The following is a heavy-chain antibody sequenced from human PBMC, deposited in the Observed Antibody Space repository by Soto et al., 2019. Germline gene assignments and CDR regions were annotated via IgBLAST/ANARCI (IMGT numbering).Heavy chain of an antibody. J-gene: IGHJ3*01. CDR3: AHAFGGTSWPNDAFDV. CDR1: GFSFSADGVG. D-gene: IGHD3-16*01. V-gene: IGHV2-5*02. Sequence: QITLKESGPTLVKPTQTLTLTCIFSGFSFSADGVGVGWIRQPPGKALEWLALIYWDDDTRYRPSLKSRLTITTDSSKTQVVLTMTNMDPLDTATYYCAHAFGGTSWPNDAFDVWGQGTVVTVSS. CDR2: IYWDDDT.